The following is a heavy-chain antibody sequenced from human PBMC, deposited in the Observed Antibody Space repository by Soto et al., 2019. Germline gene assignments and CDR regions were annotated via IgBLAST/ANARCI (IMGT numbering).Heavy chain of an antibody. D-gene: IGHD3-10*01. Sequence: QITLKESGPTLVKPTQTLTLTCTFSGFSLSTSGVGVGWIRQPPGNALEWRALIYWDDDKRYSPSLKSRLTITKDSSKNQVVLTMTNMDPVDTATYYCAHGCGDVRYYYGSGSYSFDYWGQGTLVTVSS. CDR2: IYWDDDK. CDR1: GFSLSTSGVG. CDR3: AHGCGDVRYYYGSGSYSFDY. J-gene: IGHJ4*02. V-gene: IGHV2-5*02.